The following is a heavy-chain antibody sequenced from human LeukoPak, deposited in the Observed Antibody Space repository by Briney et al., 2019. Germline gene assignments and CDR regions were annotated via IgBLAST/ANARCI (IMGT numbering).Heavy chain of an antibody. CDR1: GYTFANYA. V-gene: IGHV1-3*04. CDR3: ARDGGFIVADYYYGMDV. D-gene: IGHD1-26*01. J-gene: IGHJ6*02. CDR2: INSANGNT. Sequence: ASVKVSCKASGYTFANYAMHWVRQAPGQSLEWMGWINSANGNTKYSQKFQGRVTITRDTSASTAYMELSSLRSEDTAVYYCARDGGFIVADYYYGMDVWGQGTTVTVSS.